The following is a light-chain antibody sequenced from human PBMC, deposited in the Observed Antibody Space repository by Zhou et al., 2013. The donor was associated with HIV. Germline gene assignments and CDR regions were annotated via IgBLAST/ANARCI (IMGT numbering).Light chain of an antibody. CDR3: QQANRFPQT. CDR1: QGITND. J-gene: IGKJ2*01. CDR2: GAS. V-gene: IGKV1-17*01. Sequence: DIQMTQSPSSLSASVGDRVTITCRASQGITNDLGWYQQKPGKAPKLLIYGASSLQSGVPSRFSGSGFGTDFTLTINRLHPEDFATYYCQQANRFPQTFGQGTKVEIK.